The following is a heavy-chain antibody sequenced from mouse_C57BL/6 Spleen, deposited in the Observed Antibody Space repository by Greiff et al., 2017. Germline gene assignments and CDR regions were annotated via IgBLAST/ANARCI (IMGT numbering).Heavy chain of an antibody. CDR1: GYTFTSYW. CDR3: ARRGPYDYDRYFDV. V-gene: IGHV1-55*01. Sequence: QVQLKQPGAELVKPGASVKMSCKASGYTFTSYWITWVKQRPGQGLEWIGDIYPGSGSTNYNEKFKSKATLTVDTSSSTAYMQLSSLTSEDSAVYYCARRGPYDYDRYFDVWGTGTTVTVSS. D-gene: IGHD2-4*01. J-gene: IGHJ1*03. CDR2: IYPGSGST.